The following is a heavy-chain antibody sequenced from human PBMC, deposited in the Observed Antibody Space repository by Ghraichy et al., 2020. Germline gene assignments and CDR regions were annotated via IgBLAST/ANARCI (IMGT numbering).Heavy chain of an antibody. CDR3: ARASRIAARPYPYYYYGMDV. D-gene: IGHD6-6*01. CDR1: GFTFSSYS. CDR2: ISSSSSYI. J-gene: IGHJ6*02. Sequence: GESLNISCVASGFTFSSYSMNWVRQAPGKGLEWVSSISSSSSYIYYADSVKGRFTISRDNAKNSLYLQMNSLRAEDTAVYYCARASRIAARPYPYYYYGMDVWGQGTTVTVSS. V-gene: IGHV3-21*01.